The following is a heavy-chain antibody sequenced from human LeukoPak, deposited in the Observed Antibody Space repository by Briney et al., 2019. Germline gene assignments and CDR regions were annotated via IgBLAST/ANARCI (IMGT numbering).Heavy chain of an antibody. CDR2: IYIDGSST. J-gene: IGHJ4*02. D-gene: IGHD2-2*01. CDR1: GFTFSTYW. CDR3: ARGASARQDY. Sequence: GGSLRLSCAASGFTFSTYWMHWVRQAPGKGLVWVSRIYIDGSSTNYADSMKGRFTISRDNAKNTLYLQMNSLRAEDTAVYYCARGASARQDYWGQGTLVTVSS. V-gene: IGHV3-74*01.